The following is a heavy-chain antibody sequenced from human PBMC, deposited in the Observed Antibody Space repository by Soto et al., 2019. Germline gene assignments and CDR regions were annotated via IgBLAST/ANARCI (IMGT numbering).Heavy chain of an antibody. J-gene: IGHJ5*02. V-gene: IGHV4-59*02. CDR1: DPVSSSF. Sequence: DPVSSSFLNTQRQAPGRGLEWIGCIFYTGGTNFNPSLGSRVAMSLDTSKNQFSLKLSSVTAADTAVYYCARGEVVVVPAARTYNWFDPWGQGTLVT. D-gene: IGHD2-2*01. CDR2: IFYTGGT. CDR3: ARGEVVVVPAARTYNWFDP.